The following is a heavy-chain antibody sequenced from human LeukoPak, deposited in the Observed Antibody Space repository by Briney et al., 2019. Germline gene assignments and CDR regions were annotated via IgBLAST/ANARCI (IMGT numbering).Heavy chain of an antibody. V-gene: IGHV4-39*07. CDR2: IYYSGST. CDR3: ARQYSGSAFDI. D-gene: IGHD1-26*01. Sequence: PSETLSLTCTVSGGSISSSSYYWGWIRQPPGKGLEWIGSIYYSGSTYYNPSLKSRVTISVDTSKNQFSLKLSSVTAADTAVYYCARQYSGSAFDIWGQGTMVTVSS. CDR1: GGSISSSSYY. J-gene: IGHJ3*02.